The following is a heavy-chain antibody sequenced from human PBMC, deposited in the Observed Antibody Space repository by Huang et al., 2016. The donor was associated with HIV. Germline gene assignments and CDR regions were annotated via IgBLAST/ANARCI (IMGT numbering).Heavy chain of an antibody. Sequence: QITLKESGPMLVKPTQTLTLTCTFSGFSLSTSEVGVGWIRQPPGTALEWLALIYSDDDKRYRPSLKSRLTNTKDTSRNQVVLTMTNMDPVDTGTYYCAHSAFGTSGYYFRMHFDYWGQGALVTVSS. D-gene: IGHD3-22*01. CDR2: IYSDDDK. CDR3: AHSAFGTSGYYFRMHFDY. J-gene: IGHJ4*02. CDR1: GFSLSTSEVG. V-gene: IGHV2-5*02.